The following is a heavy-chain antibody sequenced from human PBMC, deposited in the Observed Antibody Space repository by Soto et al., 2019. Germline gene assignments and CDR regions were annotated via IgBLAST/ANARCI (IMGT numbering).Heavy chain of an antibody. J-gene: IGHJ4*02. CDR2: ISAYKGET. D-gene: IGHD3-22*01. CDR1: GYTFSSYG. V-gene: IGHV1-18*04. CDR3: ARDNYERSGYFDY. Sequence: SVKVSCKASGYTFSSYGISWVRQAPGQGLEWMGWISAYKGETNFAQRLQDRVTMTTDTSTTTAYMELRNLRADDTAMYYCARDNYERSGYFDYWGQGTLVTVSS.